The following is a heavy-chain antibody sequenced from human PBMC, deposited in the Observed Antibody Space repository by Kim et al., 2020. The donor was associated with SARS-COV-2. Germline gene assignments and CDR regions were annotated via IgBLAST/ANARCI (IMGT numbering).Heavy chain of an antibody. CDR2: IIPILGIA. D-gene: IGHD3-22*01. V-gene: IGHV1-69*04. J-gene: IGHJ4*02. CDR3: ARDSVRYYDSSGYPVDY. Sequence: SVKVSCKASGGTFSSYAISWVRQAPGQGLEWMGRIIPILGIANYAQKFQGRVTITADKSTSTAYMELSSLRSEDTAVYYCARDSVRYYDSSGYPVDYWGQGTLVTVSS. CDR1: GGTFSSYA.